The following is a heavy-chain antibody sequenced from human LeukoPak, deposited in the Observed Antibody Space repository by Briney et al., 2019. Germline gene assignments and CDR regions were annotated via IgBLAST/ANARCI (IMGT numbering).Heavy chain of an antibody. Sequence: GGTMRLSCAASGFTFSSDAMSWVRQAPGKGLEGVSVISGSGGSTFYADAVKGRFTISRDNSKNTLYLQMNSLRAEDTPVYYCAKDPVGDFWSGVLFDYWGQGTLVTVSS. CDR1: GFTFSSDA. D-gene: IGHD3-3*01. CDR3: AKDPVGDFWSGVLFDY. V-gene: IGHV3-23*01. J-gene: IGHJ4*02. CDR2: ISGSGGST.